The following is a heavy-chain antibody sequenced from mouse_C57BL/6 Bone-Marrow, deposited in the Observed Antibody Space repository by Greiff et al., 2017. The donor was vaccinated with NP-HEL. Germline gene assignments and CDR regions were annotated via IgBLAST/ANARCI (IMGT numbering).Heavy chain of an antibody. D-gene: IGHD3-2*02. V-gene: IGHV2-2*01. J-gene: IGHJ2*01. CDR1: GFSLTSYG. CDR2: IWSGGST. Sequence: QVQLQQSGPGLVQPSQSLSITCTVSGFSLTSYGVHWVRQSPGKGLEWLGVIWSGGSTDYNAAFISRLSISKDNSKSQVFLKMNSLQADDTAIYYCARNPLNSSGSYYFDYWGQGTTLTVSS. CDR3: ARNPLNSSGSYYFDY.